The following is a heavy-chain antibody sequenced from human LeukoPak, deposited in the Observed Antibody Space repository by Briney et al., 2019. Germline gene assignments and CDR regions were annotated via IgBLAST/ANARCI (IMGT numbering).Heavy chain of an antibody. CDR2: ISGSGGST. D-gene: IGHD3-10*01. CDR3: AKYYYGSRRGNSYSLDF. Sequence: GGSLRLSCAASGFTFSSYAMSWVRQAPGKGLEWVSAISGSGGSTYYRDSVKGRFTISRDKSKNTLDLQMNNLRAEDTANYYCAKYYYGSRRGNSYSLDFWGQGTLVTVSS. J-gene: IGHJ4*02. V-gene: IGHV3-23*01. CDR1: GFTFSSYA.